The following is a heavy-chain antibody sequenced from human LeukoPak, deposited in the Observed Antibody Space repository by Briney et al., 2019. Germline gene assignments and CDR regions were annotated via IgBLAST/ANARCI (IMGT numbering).Heavy chain of an antibody. Sequence: PSETLSLTCTVSGGSISSYYWSWIRQPPGKGLEWIGYIYYTGSTNYNPSLKSRVTISVDTSKNQFTLELSSVTAADTAVYYCARVGFGNTPHPIDYWGQGTLVTVSS. CDR3: ARVGFGNTPHPIDY. V-gene: IGHV4-59*01. J-gene: IGHJ4*02. CDR2: IYYTGST. D-gene: IGHD4-23*01. CDR1: GGSISSYY.